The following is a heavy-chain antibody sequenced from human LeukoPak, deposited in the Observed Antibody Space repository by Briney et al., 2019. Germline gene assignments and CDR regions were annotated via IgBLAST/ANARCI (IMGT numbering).Heavy chain of an antibody. V-gene: IGHV1-69*05. CDR3: ARDDGSSSWSWYYFDY. J-gene: IGHJ4*02. CDR1: GGTFSSYA. D-gene: IGHD6-13*01. Sequence: SVKVSCKASGGTFSSYAISWVRQAPGQGLEWMGGIIPIFGTANYAQKFQGRVTITTDESTSTACMELSSLRSEDTAVYYCARDDGSSSWSWYYFDYWGQGTLVTVSS. CDR2: IIPIFGTA.